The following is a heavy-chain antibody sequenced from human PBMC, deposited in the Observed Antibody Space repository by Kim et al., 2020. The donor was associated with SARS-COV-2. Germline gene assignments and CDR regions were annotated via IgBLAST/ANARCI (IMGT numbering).Heavy chain of an antibody. CDR1: GGSISSGGYY. Sequence: SETLSLTCTVSGGSISSGGYYWSWIRQHPGKGLEWIGYIYYSGSTYYNPSLKSRVTISVDTSKNQFSLKLSSVTAADTAVYYCARFPTSGGVPGFDYWGQGTLVTVSS. CDR2: IYYSGST. V-gene: IGHV4-31*03. CDR3: ARFPTSGGVPGFDY. D-gene: IGHD1-26*01. J-gene: IGHJ4*02.